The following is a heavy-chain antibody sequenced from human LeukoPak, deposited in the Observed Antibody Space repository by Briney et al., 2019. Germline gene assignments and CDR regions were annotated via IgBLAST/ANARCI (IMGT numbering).Heavy chain of an antibody. Sequence: PGGSLRLSCAASGFTFSSYSMNWVRQAPGKGLEWVSYISSSSSTIYYADSVKGRFTISRDNAKNSLYLQMNSLRAGDTAVYYCATARYCSSTSCYDYWGQGTLVTVSS. J-gene: IGHJ4*02. CDR2: ISSSSSTI. D-gene: IGHD2-2*01. CDR3: ATARYCSSTSCYDY. V-gene: IGHV3-48*01. CDR1: GFTFSSYS.